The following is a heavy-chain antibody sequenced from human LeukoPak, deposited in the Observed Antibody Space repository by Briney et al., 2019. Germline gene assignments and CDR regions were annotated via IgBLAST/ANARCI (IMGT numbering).Heavy chain of an antibody. D-gene: IGHD2-21*01. CDR3: ASPKIGMSEYFLQ. CDR2: ISSSSSTI. J-gene: IGHJ1*01. Sequence: AGGSLRLSCAASGFTFSSYSMNWVRQAPGKGLEWVSYISSSSSTIYYADSVKGRFTISRDNAKNSLYLQMNSLRAEDTAVYYCASPKIGMSEYFLQWGQGTLVTVSS. CDR1: GFTFSSYS. V-gene: IGHV3-48*04.